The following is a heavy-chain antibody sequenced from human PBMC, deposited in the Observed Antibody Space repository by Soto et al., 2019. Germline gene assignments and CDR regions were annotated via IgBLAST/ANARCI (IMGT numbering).Heavy chain of an antibody. D-gene: IGHD3-10*01. Sequence: QVQLVQSGAEVKKPGASVKVSCKASGCTFTSHAIQWVRQAPGQRREWMGWINAGNGNAKYSQRFQGRVTIVRVTSARTAYMEMSSLRSEDAAVYFWARSSIYGSGSWHNYGLDVWGQGPTVTVSS. CDR1: GCTFTSHA. CDR3: ARSSIYGSGSWHNYGLDV. V-gene: IGHV1-3*01. CDR2: INAGNGNA. J-gene: IGHJ6*02.